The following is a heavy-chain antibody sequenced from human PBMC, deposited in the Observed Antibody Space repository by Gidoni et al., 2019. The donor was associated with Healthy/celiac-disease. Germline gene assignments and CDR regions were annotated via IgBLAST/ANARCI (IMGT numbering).Heavy chain of an antibody. J-gene: IGHJ4*02. CDR2: ISYDGSNK. D-gene: IGHD2-21*02. CDR1: GFPFSSYA. V-gene: IGHV3-30-3*01. Sequence: QVQLVESGGGVVQPGRSLRLSCAASGFPFSSYAMHWVRQAPGKGLEWVAVISYDGSNKYYADSVKGRFTISRDNSKNTLYLQMNSLRAEDTAVYYCAREIVVVTAILKDWGQGTLVTVSS. CDR3: AREIVVVTAILKD.